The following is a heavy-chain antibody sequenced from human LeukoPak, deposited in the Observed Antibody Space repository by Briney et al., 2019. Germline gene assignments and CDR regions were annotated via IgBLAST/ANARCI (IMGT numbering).Heavy chain of an antibody. CDR1: KFTFRNYW. D-gene: IGHD3-9*01. V-gene: IGHV3-7*05. Sequence: GGSLRLSCAASKFTFRNYWMSWVRQAPGKGLEWVANINQDGSEKYYVDSVKGRFTISRDNAKNSLYLQMNSLRAEDTAIYYCAQLTSHWGQGTLVTVSS. CDR3: AQLTSH. J-gene: IGHJ4*02. CDR2: INQDGSEK.